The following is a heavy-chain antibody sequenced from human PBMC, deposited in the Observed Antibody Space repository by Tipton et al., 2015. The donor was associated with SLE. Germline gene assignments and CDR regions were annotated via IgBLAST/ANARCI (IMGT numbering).Heavy chain of an antibody. V-gene: IGHV3-53*05. J-gene: IGHJ4*02. D-gene: IGHD1-26*01. CDR2: IYSGGSA. Sequence: SLRLSCAASGFTVSSNYMSWVRQAPGKGLEWVSVIYSGGSAYYADSVKGRFTISRDNSKNTLYLQMNSLRAEDTAVYYCARDGVGYSGGSKGYYFDYWGQGTLVTVSS. CDR1: GFTVSSNY. CDR3: ARDGVGYSGGSKGYYFDY.